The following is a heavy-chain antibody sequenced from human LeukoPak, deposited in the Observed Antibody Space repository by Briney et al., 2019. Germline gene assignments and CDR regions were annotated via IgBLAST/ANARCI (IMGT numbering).Heavy chain of an antibody. CDR3: ARDSWGLRYFDWYPKGYFDY. J-gene: IGHJ4*02. Sequence: ASVKVSCKASGYTFTSYYMHWVRQAPGQGLEWMGWINPNSGGTNYAQKFQGRVTMTRDTSISTAYMELSRLRSDDTAVYYCARDSWGLRYFDWYPKGYFDYWGQGTLVTVSS. V-gene: IGHV1-2*02. CDR2: INPNSGGT. CDR1: GYTFTSYY. D-gene: IGHD3-9*01.